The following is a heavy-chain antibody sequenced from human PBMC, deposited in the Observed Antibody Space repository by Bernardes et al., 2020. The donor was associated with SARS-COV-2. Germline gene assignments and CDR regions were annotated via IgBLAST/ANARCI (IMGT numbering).Heavy chain of an antibody. CDR3: ARGGRYYDILTGYYLGGY. CDR1: GFTFSSYW. CDR2: INSDGSST. J-gene: IGHJ4*02. V-gene: IGHV3-74*01. Sequence: GGSLRLSCAASGFTFSSYWMHWVRQAPGKGLVWVSRINSDGSSTSYADSVKGRFTISRDNAKNTLYLQMNSLRAEDTAVYYCARGGRYYDILTGYYLGGYWGQGTLVTVSS. D-gene: IGHD3-9*01.